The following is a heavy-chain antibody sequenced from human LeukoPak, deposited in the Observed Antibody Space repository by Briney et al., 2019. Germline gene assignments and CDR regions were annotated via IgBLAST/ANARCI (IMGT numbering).Heavy chain of an antibody. D-gene: IGHD3-10*01. CDR1: GFTFSSXG. CDR2: XXYDGSXK. V-gene: IGHV3-30*18. Sequence: PGRSLRLSCAASGFTFSSXGXXWVRQAPXXXXXXXXXXXYDGSXKYXADSVKGXXXISRDNSKNTLYLQMNSLRAEDTAVYYCAKDIITGFGELLPYFDYWGQGTLVTVSS. J-gene: IGHJ4*02. CDR3: AKDIITGFGELLPYFDY.